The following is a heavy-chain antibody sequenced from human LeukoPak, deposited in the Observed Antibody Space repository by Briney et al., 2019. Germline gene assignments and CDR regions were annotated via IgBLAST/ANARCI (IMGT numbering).Heavy chain of an antibody. D-gene: IGHD3-22*01. Sequence: SETLSLTCSVSGGSISGYYWSWIRQPPGKGLEWIGYIYYSGSTNYNPSLKSRVTISVDTSKNQFSLKLSSVTAADTAVYYCARNPRWYYDSSGYYQKDYYYYYMDVWGKGTTVTVSS. V-gene: IGHV4-59*01. J-gene: IGHJ6*03. CDR2: IYYSGST. CDR3: ARNPRWYYDSSGYYQKDYYYYYMDV. CDR1: GGSISGYY.